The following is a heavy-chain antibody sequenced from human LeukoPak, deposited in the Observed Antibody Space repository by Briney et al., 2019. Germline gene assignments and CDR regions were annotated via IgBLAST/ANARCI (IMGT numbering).Heavy chain of an antibody. V-gene: IGHV3-9*01. Sequence: GGSLRLSCAASGFTFSSYAMHWVRQAPGKGLEWVSGISWNSGSIGYADSVKGRFTISRDNAKNSLYLQMNSLRAEDTALYYCAKGLWFGEIDYYYYGMDVWGQGTTVTVSS. CDR3: AKGLWFGEIDYYYYGMDV. CDR1: GFTFSSYA. J-gene: IGHJ6*02. D-gene: IGHD3-10*01. CDR2: ISWNSGSI.